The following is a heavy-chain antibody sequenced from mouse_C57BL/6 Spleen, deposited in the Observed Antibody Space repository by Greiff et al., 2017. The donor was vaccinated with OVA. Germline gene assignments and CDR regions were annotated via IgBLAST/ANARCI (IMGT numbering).Heavy chain of an antibody. CDR1: GYSITSGYY. CDR3: ARDTAEAMDY. D-gene: IGHD1-2*01. CDR2: ISYDGSN. V-gene: IGHV3-6*01. J-gene: IGHJ4*01. Sequence: EVKLMESGPGLVKPSQSLSLTCSVPGYSITSGYYWNWIRQFPGNKLEWMGYISYDGSNNYNPSLKNRISITRDTSKNQFFLKLNSVTTEDTATYYCARDTAEAMDYWGQGTSVTVSS.